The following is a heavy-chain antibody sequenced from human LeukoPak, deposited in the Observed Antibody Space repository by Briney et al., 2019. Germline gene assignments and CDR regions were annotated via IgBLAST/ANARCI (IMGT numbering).Heavy chain of an antibody. CDR1: GFTFSDYY. V-gene: IGHV3-11*01. Sequence: GGSLRLSCAASGFTFSDYYMSWIRQAPGKGLEWVSYISSSGSTIYYADSVKGRFTISRDNAKNSLYLQMNSLRAEDTAVYYCARVGDCSSSSCFWEYYSDYWGQGTLVTVSS. CDR2: ISSSGSTI. CDR3: ARVGDCSSSSCFWEYYSDY. J-gene: IGHJ4*02. D-gene: IGHD2-2*01.